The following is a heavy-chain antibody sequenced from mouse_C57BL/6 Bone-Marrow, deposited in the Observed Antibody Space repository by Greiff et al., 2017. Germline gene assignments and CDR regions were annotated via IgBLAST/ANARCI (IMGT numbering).Heavy chain of an antibody. Sequence: VKVVESGPGLVQPSQSLSITCTVSGFSLTSYGVHWVRQSPGKGLEWLGVIWSGGSTDYNAAFISRLSISKDNSKSQVFFKMNSLQADDTAIYYCARHTTVVATDYAMDYWGQGTSVTVSS. V-gene: IGHV2-2*01. CDR1: GFSLTSYG. CDR3: ARHTTVVATDYAMDY. D-gene: IGHD1-1*01. J-gene: IGHJ4*01. CDR2: IWSGGST.